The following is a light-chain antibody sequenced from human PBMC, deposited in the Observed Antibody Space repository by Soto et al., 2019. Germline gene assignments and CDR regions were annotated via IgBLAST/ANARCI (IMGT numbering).Light chain of an antibody. CDR1: QVLSSNY. CDR2: DVF. Sequence: VVLTQSPGTLSLSPGQRATLSCRASQVLSSNYLAWYQQRPGQAPRLLIYDVFSRATGIPDRFSGSGSGSDFTLTISRLEPEDSGVDYCQQYVSSELTFGGGTKVELK. CDR3: QQYVSSELT. J-gene: IGKJ4*01. V-gene: IGKV3-20*01.